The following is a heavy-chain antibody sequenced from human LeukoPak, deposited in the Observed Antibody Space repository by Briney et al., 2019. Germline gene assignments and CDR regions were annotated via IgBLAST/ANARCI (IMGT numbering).Heavy chain of an antibody. J-gene: IGHJ1*01. D-gene: IGHD2-15*01. CDR3: AKDSGGYCSGGSCYPGYFQH. Sequence: PGGSLRLSCAASGFTFRSFAMSWVRQAPGKGLEWVSAISATGGSTYYADSVKGRFTISRDNSKNTLYLQMNSLRAEDTAVYYCAKDSGGYCSGGSCYPGYFQHWGQGTLVTVSS. V-gene: IGHV3-23*01. CDR2: ISATGGST. CDR1: GFTFRSFA.